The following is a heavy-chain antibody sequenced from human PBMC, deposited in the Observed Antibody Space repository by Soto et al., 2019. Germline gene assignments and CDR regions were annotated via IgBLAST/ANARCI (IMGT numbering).Heavy chain of an antibody. Sequence: QVQLQESGPGLVKPSQTLSLTCTVFVGSISSGGYYWSWIRQRPGKGLEWIGYTYYSGSTYSNTSLKSRLNMSVAMSKNQFSQTLSSVTAADTAVYYCAKIRKDSSTSYPYYFDYWGQGTLVTVSS. V-gene: IGHV4-31*03. D-gene: IGHD6-13*01. CDR3: AKIRKDSSTSYPYYFDY. CDR2: TYYSGST. CDR1: VGSISSGGYY. J-gene: IGHJ4*02.